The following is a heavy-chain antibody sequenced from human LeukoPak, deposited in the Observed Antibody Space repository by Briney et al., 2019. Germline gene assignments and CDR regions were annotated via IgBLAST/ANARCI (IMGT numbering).Heavy chain of an antibody. CDR2: ISGSDGST. D-gene: IGHD6-19*01. CDR1: GFTFSSYA. J-gene: IGHJ4*02. Sequence: PGGSLRLSCAASGFTFSSYAMSWVRQAPGKGLEWVSTISGSDGSTYYADSVKGRFTISRDNSKNRLYLQMNSLRAEDTAVYYYAKLSSSGWYGSHFDYWGQGTLVTVSS. V-gene: IGHV3-23*01. CDR3: AKLSSSGWYGSHFDY.